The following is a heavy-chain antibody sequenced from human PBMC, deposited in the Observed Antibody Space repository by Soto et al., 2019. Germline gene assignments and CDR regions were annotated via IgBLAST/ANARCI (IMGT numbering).Heavy chain of an antibody. D-gene: IGHD3-22*01. CDR2: IYPGDSDT. CDR3: AKIYTYYYDSSGSYYFDY. V-gene: IGHV5-51*01. Sequence: GESLKISCKGSGYSFTSYWIGWVRQMPGKGLEWMGIIYPGDSDTRYSPSFQGQVTISADKSISTAYLQWSSLKASDTAMYYCAKIYTYYYDSSGSYYFDYWGQGTLVTVSS. CDR1: GYSFTSYW. J-gene: IGHJ4*02.